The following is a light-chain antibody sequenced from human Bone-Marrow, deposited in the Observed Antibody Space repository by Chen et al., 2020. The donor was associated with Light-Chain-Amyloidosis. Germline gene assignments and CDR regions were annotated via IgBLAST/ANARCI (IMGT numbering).Light chain of an antibody. CDR2: GNT. V-gene: IGLV1-40*01. Sequence: QSVLTQPPSVSGPPGQRVTISCTGSSSNIGAGFSVHWYQQLSGTVPKLLIYGNTNRPSGVPDRFSGSKSGTSASLAITGLQAEDEADYYCQSYDNSLSGPVVFGGGTKLTVL. CDR3: QSYDNSLSGPVV. J-gene: IGLJ2*01. CDR1: SSNIGAGFS.